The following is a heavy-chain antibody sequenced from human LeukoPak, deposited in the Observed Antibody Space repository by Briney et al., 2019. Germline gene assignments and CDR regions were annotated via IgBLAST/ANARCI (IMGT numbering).Heavy chain of an antibody. CDR1: GYTFTGYY. CDR2: INPNSGGT. CDR3: ARDLSRRIAVAGTFRY. Sequence: ASVKVSCKASGYTFTGYYMHWVRQAPGQGLEWMGLINPNSGGTNYAQKFQGRVTMTRDTSISTAYMELSRLRSDDTAVYYCARDLSRRIAVAGTFRYWGQGTLVTVSS. D-gene: IGHD6-19*01. J-gene: IGHJ4*02. V-gene: IGHV1-2*02.